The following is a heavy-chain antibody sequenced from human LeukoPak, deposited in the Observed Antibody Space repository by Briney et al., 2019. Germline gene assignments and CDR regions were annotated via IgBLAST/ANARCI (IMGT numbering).Heavy chain of an antibody. CDR1: GGSFSGYY. J-gene: IGHJ4*02. D-gene: IGHD3-22*01. Sequence: SETLSLTCAVYGGSFSGYYWSWIRQPPGKGLEWIGETNHSGSTNYNPSLKSRVTISVDTSKNQFSLKLSSVTAADTAVYYCARPPGYYDSSGYPTPFDYWGQGTLVTVSS. V-gene: IGHV4-34*01. CDR3: ARPPGYYDSSGYPTPFDY. CDR2: TNHSGST.